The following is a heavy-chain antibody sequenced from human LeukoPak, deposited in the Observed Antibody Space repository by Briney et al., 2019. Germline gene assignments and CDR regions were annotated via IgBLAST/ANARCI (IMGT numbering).Heavy chain of an antibody. CDR3: ARSVEGYCRGGSCYSYSYYMDV. J-gene: IGHJ6*03. V-gene: IGHV4-39*07. CDR2: VFYDGSS. D-gene: IGHD2-15*01. CDR1: GGSIRNSNYY. Sequence: SETLSLTCTVSGGSIRNSNYYWGWIRQPPGKGLEWIGSVFYDGSSDYSPSLKSRVTISVDTSKNQFSLKLSSVTAADTAVYYCARSVEGYCRGGSCYSYSYYMDVWGKGTTVTVSS.